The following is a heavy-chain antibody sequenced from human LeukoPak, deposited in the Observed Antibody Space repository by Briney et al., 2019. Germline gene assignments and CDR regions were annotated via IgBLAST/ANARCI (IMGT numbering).Heavy chain of an antibody. CDR2: IYPGDSDT. CDR1: EYSFTSYW. J-gene: IGHJ4*02. V-gene: IGHV5-51*01. CDR3: ARLLGHQWLVPYNFDC. Sequence: PVESLKISCKGSEYSFTSYWIGWVRQMPGKGLEWMGIIYPGDSDTRYSPSFQGQVTISADKSISTAYLQWSSLTASDPAMYYWARLLGHQWLVPYNFDCWGQGTLVTVSS. D-gene: IGHD6-19*01.